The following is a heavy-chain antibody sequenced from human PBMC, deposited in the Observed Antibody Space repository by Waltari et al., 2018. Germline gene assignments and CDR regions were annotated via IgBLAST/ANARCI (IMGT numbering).Heavy chain of an antibody. Sequence: QVQLQESGPGLLKPSETLSLTCGVSGSSIKNGYYWGWIRQSPGKGLELIGNFSHSGITDYNPSLESRVTLSVDTSKNQFSLKLTSVTAADTAIYYCARQGRLRHDCICDSWGQGILVTVSS. J-gene: IGHJ4*02. V-gene: IGHV4-38-2*01. D-gene: IGHD5-12*01. CDR2: FSHSGIT. CDR3: ARQGRLRHDCICDS. CDR1: GSSIKNGYY.